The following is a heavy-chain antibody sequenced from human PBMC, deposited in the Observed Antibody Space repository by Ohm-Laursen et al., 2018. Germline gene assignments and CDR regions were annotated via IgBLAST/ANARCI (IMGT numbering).Heavy chain of an antibody. V-gene: IGHV3-7*01. CDR3: ARGSLNGLDV. CDR2: IKKDGSEK. CDR1: GFTFSSYW. J-gene: IGHJ6*02. Sequence: SLRLSCTASGFTFSSYWMSWVRQAPGKGLEWVANIKKDGSEKDYVDSVKGRFTISRDNAKNSLYLQMNSLRDEDTAVYYCARGSLNGLDVWGQGTTVTVSS. D-gene: IGHD3-16*01.